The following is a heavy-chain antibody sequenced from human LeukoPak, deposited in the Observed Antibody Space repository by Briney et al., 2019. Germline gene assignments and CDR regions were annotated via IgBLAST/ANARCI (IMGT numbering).Heavy chain of an antibody. CDR2: INVKNGNK. CDR3: ARDIGSACFDY. D-gene: IGHD6-19*01. V-gene: IGHV1-18*04. J-gene: IGHJ4*02. CDR1: GYTFTSYG. Sequence: ASVKVSFKASGYTFTSYGISWVRQAPGQGLEWMGWINVKNGNKKYAQKVQGRVTMTTDTSTSTAYMELRSLRSDDTAVYYCARDIGSACFDYWGQGTLVTVSS.